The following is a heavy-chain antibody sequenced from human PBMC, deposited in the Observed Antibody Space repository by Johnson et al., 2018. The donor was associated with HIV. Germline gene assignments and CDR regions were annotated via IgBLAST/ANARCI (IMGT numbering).Heavy chain of an antibody. CDR3: ARDRSGNDAFDI. Sequence: VQLVESGGGLVQPGGSLRLSCAASGFTVSSNYMSWVRQAPGKGLEWVSVIYSGGSTYYADSVKGRFTISRDNSKNTLYLHMNSLRAEDTAVYYCARDRSGNDAFDIWGQGTMVNVSS. CDR1: GFTVSSNY. CDR2: IYSGGST. J-gene: IGHJ3*02. D-gene: IGHD1-26*01. V-gene: IGHV3-66*02.